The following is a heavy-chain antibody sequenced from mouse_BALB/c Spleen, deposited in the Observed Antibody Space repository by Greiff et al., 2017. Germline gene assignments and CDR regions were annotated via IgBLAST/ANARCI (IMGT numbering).Heavy chain of an antibody. CDR3: TRGGFTTVVPYAMDY. J-gene: IGHJ4*01. D-gene: IGHD1-1*01. CDR1: GYTFTSYW. V-gene: IGHV1-69*02. CDR2: IYPSDSYT. Sequence: QVQLQQPGAELVRPGASVKLSCKASGYTFTSYWINWVKQRPGQGLEWIGNIYPSDSYTNYNQKFKDKATLTVDKSSSTAYMQLSSPTSEDSAVYYCTRGGFTTVVPYAMDYWGQGTSVTVSS.